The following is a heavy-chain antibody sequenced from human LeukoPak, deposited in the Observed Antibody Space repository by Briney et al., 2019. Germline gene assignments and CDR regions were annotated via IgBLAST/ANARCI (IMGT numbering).Heavy chain of an antibody. CDR2: IPPNAYT. J-gene: IGHJ6*02. Sequence: PSETLSLTCTVSGASIYTYYWSWIRQPPGKGLEWIGYIPPNAYTIYTPSLNSRVTISRDTSENQFSLILSSVTAADTAVYYCTRHDVVPVIGHGMAVWGQGTTVTVSS. V-gene: IGHV4-59*08. CDR1: GASIYTYY. CDR3: TRHDVVPVIGHGMAV. D-gene: IGHD2-2*01.